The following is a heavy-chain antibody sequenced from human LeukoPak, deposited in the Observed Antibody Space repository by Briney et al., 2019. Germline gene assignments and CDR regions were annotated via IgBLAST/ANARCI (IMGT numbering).Heavy chain of an antibody. D-gene: IGHD4-17*01. Sequence: SQTLSLTCTVSGGSISSGDYYWSWIRQPPGKGLEWIGCIYSSGSTNSNPSLKSRVTMSVDTSKNQFSLRLSSVTAADTAVYSCAREGDYNYYFPYAGQGTLLTVSS. CDR2: IYSSGST. CDR1: GGSISSGDYY. J-gene: IGHJ4*02. CDR3: AREGDYNYYFPY. V-gene: IGHV4-61*08.